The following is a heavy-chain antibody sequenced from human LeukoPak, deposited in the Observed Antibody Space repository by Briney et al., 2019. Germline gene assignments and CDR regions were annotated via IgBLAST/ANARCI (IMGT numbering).Heavy chain of an antibody. CDR1: GFTFDDYA. D-gene: IGHD6-13*01. V-gene: IGHV3-9*01. J-gene: IGHJ6*02. CDR2: ISWNSGSI. Sequence: GRSLRLSCAASGFTFDDYAMHWVRQAPGKGLEWVSGISWNSGSIGYADSVKGRFTISRDNSKNTLYLQMNSLRAEDTAVYYCAKVTETSYSSSWYAGYYYYGMDVWGQGTTVTVSS. CDR3: AKVTETSYSSSWYAGYYYYGMDV.